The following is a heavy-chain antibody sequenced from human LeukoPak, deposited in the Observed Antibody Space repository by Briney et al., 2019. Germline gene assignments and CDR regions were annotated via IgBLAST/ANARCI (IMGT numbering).Heavy chain of an antibody. CDR1: GFTFSSYS. D-gene: IGHD1-26*01. CDR3: ARGTGGSYYDLHY. CDR2: ISASSSYI. Sequence: GGSLRLTCAASGFTFSSYSMNWVRQAPGKGLEWVSSISASSSYIYCADSVKGRFTISRDNAKNSLYLQMNSLRAEDTAVYYCARGTGGSYYDLHYWGQGTLVTASS. V-gene: IGHV3-21*01. J-gene: IGHJ4*02.